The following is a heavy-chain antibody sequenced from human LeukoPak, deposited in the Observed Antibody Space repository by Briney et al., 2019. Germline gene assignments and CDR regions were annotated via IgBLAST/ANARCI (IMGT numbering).Heavy chain of an antibody. J-gene: IGHJ1*01. CDR3: AGAAAGSPFQH. CDR1: DGSINTYSYH. Sequence: KSSETLSLTCTVSDGSINTYSYHWSWIRQPPGKGLEYIGYIFPTGSTNYNPSLKSRVSISVDTSKNQFSLKVNSVTAADTAVYYCAGAAAGSPFQHWGQGTLVTVSS. CDR2: IFPTGST. V-gene: IGHV4-4*09. D-gene: IGHD6-13*01.